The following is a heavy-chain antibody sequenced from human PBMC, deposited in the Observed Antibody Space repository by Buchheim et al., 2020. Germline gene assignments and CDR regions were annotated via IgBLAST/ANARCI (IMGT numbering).Heavy chain of an antibody. Sequence: EVQLVESGGGLVQPGGSLRLSCAASGFTFSSYWMHWVRQAPGKGLVWVSRINSDGSSTSYADSVKGRFTISRDNAKNTLYLQMNSLRAEDTAVYYCAKERPRYCSGGSCEPEGDFQHWGQGTL. CDR1: GFTFSSYW. D-gene: IGHD2-15*01. CDR3: AKERPRYCSGGSCEPEGDFQH. CDR2: INSDGSST. J-gene: IGHJ1*01. V-gene: IGHV3-74*01.